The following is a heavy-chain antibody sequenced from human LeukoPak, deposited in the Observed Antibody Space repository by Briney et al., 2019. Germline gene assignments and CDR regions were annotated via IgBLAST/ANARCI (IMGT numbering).Heavy chain of an antibody. CDR1: GFTFSSYG. Sequence: GGSLRLSCAASGFTFSSYGMHWVRQAPGKGLEWVAVISYDGSNKYYADSVKGRFTISRDNSKNTLYLQMNSLRAEDTAVYYCARDPKWELLPFDYWGQGTLVTVSS. J-gene: IGHJ4*02. CDR3: ARDPKWELLPFDY. CDR2: ISYDGSNK. V-gene: IGHV3-30*03. D-gene: IGHD1-26*01.